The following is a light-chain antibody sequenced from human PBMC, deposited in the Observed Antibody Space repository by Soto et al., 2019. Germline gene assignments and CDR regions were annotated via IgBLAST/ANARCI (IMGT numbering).Light chain of an antibody. CDR3: AAWDDSVTGPV. V-gene: IGLV1-44*01. Sequence: QLVLTQPPSASGTPGQRVIISCSGSSSNIGTNFVNWYQQLPGTAPKLLLYNDNQRPSGVPDRFSGSRSGTSASLAISGLQSEDGADYYCAAWDDSVTGPVFGGGTQLTVL. CDR1: SSNIGTNF. CDR2: NDN. J-gene: IGLJ7*01.